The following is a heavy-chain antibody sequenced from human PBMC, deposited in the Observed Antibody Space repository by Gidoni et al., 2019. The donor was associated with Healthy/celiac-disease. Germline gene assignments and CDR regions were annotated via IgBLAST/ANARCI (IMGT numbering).Heavy chain of an antibody. Sequence: QVTLKESGPALVKPTQTLTLTCTFSGFSLSTSGMRVSWIRQPPGKALEWLARIAWDDDKFYSTSLKTRLTISKDTSKNQVVLTMTNMDPVDTATYYCARMGSSGWSDYWGQGTLVTVSS. CDR1: GFSLSTSGMR. J-gene: IGHJ4*02. CDR2: IAWDDDK. V-gene: IGHV2-70*04. CDR3: ARMGSSGWSDY. D-gene: IGHD6-19*01.